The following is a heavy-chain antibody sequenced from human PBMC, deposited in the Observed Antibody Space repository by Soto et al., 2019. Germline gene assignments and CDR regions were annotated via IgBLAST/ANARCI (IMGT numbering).Heavy chain of an antibody. J-gene: IGHJ6*02. D-gene: IGHD2-15*01. CDR2: ISYDGSNK. Sequence: GGSLRLSCAASGFTFSSYAMHWVRQAPGKGLEWVAVISYDGSNKYYADSVKGRFTISRDNSKNTLYLQMNSLRAEDTAVYYCARDSGVVVAATRLSYGMDVWGQGTTVTVSS. CDR1: GFTFSSYA. V-gene: IGHV3-30-3*01. CDR3: ARDSGVVVAATRLSYGMDV.